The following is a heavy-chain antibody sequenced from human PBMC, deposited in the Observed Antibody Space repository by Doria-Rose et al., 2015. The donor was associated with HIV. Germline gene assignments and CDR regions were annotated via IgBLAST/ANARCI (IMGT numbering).Heavy chain of an antibody. CDR3: ATMGLRRRG. CDR2: IIPVFGIT. D-gene: IGHD4-17*01. Sequence: PGLGLECMGGIIPVFGITNYTQKFQGRVTITADKSTNTAYMELSSLRSEDTAVYYCATMGLRRRGWGQGTLVTVSS. J-gene: IGHJ4*02. V-gene: IGHV1-69*17.